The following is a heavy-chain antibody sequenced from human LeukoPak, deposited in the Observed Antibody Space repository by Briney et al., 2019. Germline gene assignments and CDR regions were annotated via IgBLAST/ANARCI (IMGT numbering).Heavy chain of an antibody. CDR2: ISHRGST. D-gene: IGHD3-3*01. V-gene: IGHV4-38-2*02. Sequence: NPSDPQTLPCTLSIYSNSNVYYWGWIGQPPGKGLEWVGKISHRGSTYYNPSLRSRVTLSRDRSKKKFSLKLTSVSAADTAVYFCARGADYYAIWRGYAGYSDYWGQGISVTVSS. J-gene: IGHJ4*02. CDR1: IYSNSNVYY. CDR3: ARGADYYAIWRGYAGYSDY.